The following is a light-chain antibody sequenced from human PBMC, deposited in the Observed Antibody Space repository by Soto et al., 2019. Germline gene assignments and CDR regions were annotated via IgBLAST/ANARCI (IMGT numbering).Light chain of an antibody. J-gene: IGKJ5*01. CDR3: QQYNSWPIT. CDR1: QSVTTN. CDR2: GAS. Sequence: SVMTQSPATLSVSPGERATLSCRASQSVTTNFAWYQQKPGQAPRLLIYGASNRATGIPARFSGSGSGTEFTLTISSLQSEDFAVYYCQQYNSWPITFGQGTRLEIK. V-gene: IGKV3-15*01.